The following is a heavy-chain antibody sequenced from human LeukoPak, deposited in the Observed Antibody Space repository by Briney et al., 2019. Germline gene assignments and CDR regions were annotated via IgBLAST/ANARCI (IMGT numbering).Heavy chain of an antibody. CDR2: IYYSGST. CDR3: ARDIGGYSYGPYFDY. Sequence: SETLSLTCTVSGGSISSYYWSWIRQPPGKGLEWIGYIYYSGSTNYNPSLKSRVTISVDTSKNQFSLKLSSVTAADTAVYYCARDIGGYSYGPYFDYWGQGTLVTVS. D-gene: IGHD5-18*01. V-gene: IGHV4-59*01. J-gene: IGHJ4*02. CDR1: GGSISSYY.